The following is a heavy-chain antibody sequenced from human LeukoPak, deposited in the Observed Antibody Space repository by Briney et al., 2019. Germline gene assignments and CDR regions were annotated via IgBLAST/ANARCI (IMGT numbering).Heavy chain of an antibody. J-gene: IGHJ4*02. D-gene: IGHD2-2*01. V-gene: IGHV4-59*01. CDR3: ARGIFCSSTSCYYYFDY. Sequence: SETLSLTCTVSGGSISSYYWSWIRQPPGTGLEWIGYIYYSGNTTYNPSLKSRVTISVDTSKNQISLKLNSVTAADKAVYYCARGIFCSSTSCYYYFDYWGQGTLVTVSS. CDR2: IYYSGNT. CDR1: GGSISSYY.